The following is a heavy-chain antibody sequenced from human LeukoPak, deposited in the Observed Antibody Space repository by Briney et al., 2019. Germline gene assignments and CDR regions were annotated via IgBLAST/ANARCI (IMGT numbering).Heavy chain of an antibody. CDR2: INHSGDT. J-gene: IGHJ5*02. V-gene: IGHV4-34*01. Sequence: NPSETLSLTCNVSGTSFTHYYWSWIRQTLEKGLEWMGQINHSGDTSYNPSLRSRVTLSVDSSKNQFSLKVTSVTAADTGVYYCARGPGTVGLSPWGQGTLVTVSS. CDR3: ARGPGTVGLSP. CDR1: GTSFTHYY. D-gene: IGHD1/OR15-1a*01.